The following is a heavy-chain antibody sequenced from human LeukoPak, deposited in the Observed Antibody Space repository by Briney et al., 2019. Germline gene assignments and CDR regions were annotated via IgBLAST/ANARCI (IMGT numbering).Heavy chain of an antibody. CDR3: ARLDIVVVPAAIDYYYYYMDV. CDR1: GYTFTSYD. D-gene: IGHD2-2*02. CDR2: MNPNSGNT. Sequence: ASVKVSCKASGYTFTSYDINWVRHATGQGLEWMGWMNPNSGNTGYAQKFQGRVTITRNTSISTAYMELSSLRSEDTAVYYCARLDIVVVPAAIDYYYYYMDVWGKGTTVTVSS. J-gene: IGHJ6*03. V-gene: IGHV1-8*03.